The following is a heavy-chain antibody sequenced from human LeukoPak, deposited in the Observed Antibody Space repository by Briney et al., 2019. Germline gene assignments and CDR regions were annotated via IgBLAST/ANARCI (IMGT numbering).Heavy chain of an antibody. J-gene: IGHJ4*02. V-gene: IGHV3-30*01. D-gene: IGHD6-19*01. CDR2: MSNDGSNK. Sequence: GGSLRLSCAASGFTFSSYTVHWVRQAPGKGLDWLAVMSNDGSNKYYADSVKGRFTISRDNSKNTLYLQMNSLRAEDTAVYYCASPSRGGWSHPQDYWGQGTLVTVSS. CDR1: GFTFSSYT. CDR3: ASPSRGGWSHPQDY.